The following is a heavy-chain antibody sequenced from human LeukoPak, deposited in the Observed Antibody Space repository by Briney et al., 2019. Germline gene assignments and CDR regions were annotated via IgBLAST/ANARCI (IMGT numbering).Heavy chain of an antibody. J-gene: IGHJ4*02. CDR3: ARVIRYSYVYA. V-gene: IGHV1-24*01. CDR2: FDPEDGET. Sequence: GASVKVSCKVSGYTLTELSMHWWRQAPGKGLEWRGGFDPEDGETIYAQKFQGRVTITEATSTDTAYMELSRLRSEDTAVCYCARVIRYSYVYAWGEGTLVTVSS. CDR1: GYTLTELS. D-gene: IGHD5-18*01.